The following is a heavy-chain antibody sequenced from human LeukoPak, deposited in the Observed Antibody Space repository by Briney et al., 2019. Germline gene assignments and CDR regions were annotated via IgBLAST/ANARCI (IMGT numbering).Heavy chain of an antibody. CDR2: IKSKTDGGTT. Sequence: GGSLRLSCAASGFSFSNAWMSWVRQAPGKGLEWIGRIKSKTDGGTTDYAAPVNGRFTISRDDSKNTLYLQMNSLKTEDTAVYYCTTIGTYYYDSSGYYYPYFFDYWGQGTLVTVSS. D-gene: IGHD3-22*01. CDR1: GFSFSNAW. J-gene: IGHJ4*02. CDR3: TTIGTYYYDSSGYYYPYFFDY. V-gene: IGHV3-15*01.